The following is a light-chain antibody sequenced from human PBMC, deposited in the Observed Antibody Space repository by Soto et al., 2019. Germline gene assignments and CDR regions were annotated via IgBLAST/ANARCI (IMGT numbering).Light chain of an antibody. J-gene: IGLJ3*02. Sequence: QSVLTQPPSVSGAPGQRVTISCTGNSSNIGAGYAVHWYQQLPGSAPKLLIYTNTNRPSGVPDRFSGSKSGTSASLTITGLQAEDEADYSCQSYDSSLTGSRVFGGGTKLTVL. V-gene: IGLV1-40*01. CDR3: QSYDSSLTGSRV. CDR2: TNT. CDR1: SSNIGAGYA.